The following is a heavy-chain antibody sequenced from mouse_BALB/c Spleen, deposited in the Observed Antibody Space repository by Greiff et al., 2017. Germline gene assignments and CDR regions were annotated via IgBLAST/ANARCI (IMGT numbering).Heavy chain of an antibody. D-gene: IGHD1-1*01. Sequence: EVKVEESGPGLVKPSQSLSLTCSVTGYSITSGYYWNWIRQFPGNKLEWMGYISYDGSNNYNPSLKNRISITRDTSKNQFFLKLNSVTTEDTATYYCARLLRSYFDYWGQGTTLTVSS. CDR1: GYSITSGYY. V-gene: IGHV3-6*02. CDR2: ISYDGSN. J-gene: IGHJ2*01. CDR3: ARLLRSYFDY.